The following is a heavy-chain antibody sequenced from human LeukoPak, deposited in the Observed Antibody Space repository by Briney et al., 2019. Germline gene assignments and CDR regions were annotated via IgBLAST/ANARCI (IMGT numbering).Heavy chain of an antibody. CDR1: SYTFTNYG. CDR2: ISVYNGNI. CDR3: ARDSLWFGEDGYGMDV. Sequence: ASVKVSCKASSYTFTNYGISWVRQAPGQGLEWMGWISVYNGNINYAQKLQGRVTMTTDTSTSTAYMELRSLRSDDTAVYYCARDSLWFGEDGYGMDVWGQGTTVTVSS. V-gene: IGHV1-18*01. J-gene: IGHJ6*02. D-gene: IGHD3-10*01.